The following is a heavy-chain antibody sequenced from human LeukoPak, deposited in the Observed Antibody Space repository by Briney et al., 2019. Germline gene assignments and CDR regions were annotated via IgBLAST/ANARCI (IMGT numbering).Heavy chain of an antibody. D-gene: IGHD6-13*01. CDR2: IGSSGDII. J-gene: IGHJ4*02. Sequence: GGSLRLSCVHSGFTFSSYEMNWVRQAPGKGLEWVSYIGSSGDIIYYADSVKGRFTISRDNAKNSLYLQMNSLRAEDTAVYYCARATQRRRIAAVGIFDYWGQGTLVTVSS. V-gene: IGHV3-48*03. CDR3: ARATQRRRIAAVGIFDY. CDR1: GFTFSSYE.